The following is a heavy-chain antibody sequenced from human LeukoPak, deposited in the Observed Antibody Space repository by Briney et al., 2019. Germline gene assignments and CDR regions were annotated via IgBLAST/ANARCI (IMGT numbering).Heavy chain of an antibody. D-gene: IGHD3-10*01. Sequence: PSETLSLTCAVYGGSFSGYYWSWIRQPPGKGLEWIGEINHSGSTNYNPSLKSRVTISVDTSKNQFSLKLSSVTAADTAVYYCARHARGNGSGSKAGNIDYWGQGTLVTVSS. CDR1: GGSFSGYY. CDR2: INHSGST. CDR3: ARHARGNGSGSKAGNIDY. V-gene: IGHV4-34*01. J-gene: IGHJ4*02.